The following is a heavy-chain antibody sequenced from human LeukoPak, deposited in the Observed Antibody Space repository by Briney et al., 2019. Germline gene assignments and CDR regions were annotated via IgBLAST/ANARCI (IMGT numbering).Heavy chain of an antibody. V-gene: IGHV3-21*01. CDR3: ARGIVGATYDYFDY. CDR2: ISSSSSYI. J-gene: IGHJ4*02. Sequence: GGSLRLSCAASGFTFSSYVMNWVRQAPGKGLEWVSSISSSSSYIYYADSVKGRFTISRDNAKNSLYLQMNSLRAEDTAVYYCARGIVGATYDYFDYWGQGTLVTVSS. CDR1: GFTFSSYV. D-gene: IGHD1-26*01.